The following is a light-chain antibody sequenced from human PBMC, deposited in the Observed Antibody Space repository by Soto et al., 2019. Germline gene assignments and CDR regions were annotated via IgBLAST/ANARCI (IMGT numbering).Light chain of an antibody. CDR1: SSDVGGYNY. Sequence: QSALTQPASVSASLGQSITISCTGTSSDVGGYNYVSWYQQRPGKAPKLIIFEVSHRPSGVSNRFSGTKSGNTASLTISGLQAEDETDYYCTSYTSSATHVFGTGTRSPS. J-gene: IGLJ1*01. CDR2: EVS. V-gene: IGLV2-14*01. CDR3: TSYTSSATHV.